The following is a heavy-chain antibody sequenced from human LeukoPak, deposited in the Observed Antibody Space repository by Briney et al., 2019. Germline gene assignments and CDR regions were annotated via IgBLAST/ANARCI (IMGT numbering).Heavy chain of an antibody. Sequence: GASVKVSCKASGYTFNAYYIHWVRQAPGQGLEWMGWISPNSGGTSYAQKFQGRVTMTRDTSISTAYMELSRLGSDDTAVYFCARAGGGYSSGWGAFDIWGQGTVVTVSS. CDR1: GYTFNAYY. V-gene: IGHV1-2*02. D-gene: IGHD5-18*01. CDR2: ISPNSGGT. J-gene: IGHJ3*02. CDR3: ARAGGGYSSGWGAFDI.